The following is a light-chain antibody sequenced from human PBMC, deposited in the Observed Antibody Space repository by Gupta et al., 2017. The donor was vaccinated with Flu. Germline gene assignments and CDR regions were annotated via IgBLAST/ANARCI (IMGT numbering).Light chain of an antibody. V-gene: IGKV3-11*01. CDR1: QSVITY. Sequence: EIVLTQSPATLSLSPGERATLSCRASQSVITYLAWYQQKPGQAPRLLIFEASNRAAGIPARFSGSGSGTDFSLTISSLEPEDFAVYFCQQRSVWPWTFGQGTKVEIK. CDR3: QQRSVWPWT. J-gene: IGKJ1*01. CDR2: EAS.